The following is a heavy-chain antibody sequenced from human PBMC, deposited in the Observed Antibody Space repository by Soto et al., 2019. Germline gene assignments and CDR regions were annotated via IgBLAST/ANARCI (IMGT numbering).Heavy chain of an antibody. V-gene: IGHV1-18*04. CDR3: ARVLAHYDSSGKRDY. Sequence: ASVKVSCKASGYTFTSYGISWVRQAPGQGLEWMGWISAYNGNTNYAQKLQGRVTMTTDTSTSTAYMELRSLRSDDTAVYYCARVLAHYDSSGKRDYWGQGTLVTVSS. D-gene: IGHD3-22*01. J-gene: IGHJ4*02. CDR1: GYTFTSYG. CDR2: ISAYNGNT.